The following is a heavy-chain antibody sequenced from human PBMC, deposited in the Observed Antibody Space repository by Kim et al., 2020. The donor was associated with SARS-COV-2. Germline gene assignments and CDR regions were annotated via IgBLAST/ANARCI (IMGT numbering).Heavy chain of an antibody. D-gene: IGHD1-26*01. J-gene: IGHJ4*02. CDR1: GGSFSGYY. CDR2: INHSGST. V-gene: IGHV4-34*01. Sequence: SETLSLTCAVYGGSFSGYYWSWIRQPPGKGLEWIGEINHSGSTNYNPSLKSRVTISVDTSKNQFSLKLSSVTAADTAVYYCARGRPSYSGSYFSYWGQGTLVTVSS. CDR3: ARGRPSYSGSYFSY.